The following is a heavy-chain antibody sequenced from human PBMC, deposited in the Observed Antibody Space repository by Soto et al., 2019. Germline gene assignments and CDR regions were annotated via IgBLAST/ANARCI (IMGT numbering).Heavy chain of an antibody. Sequence: SETLSLTYTVSGGSISSSSYYWGWIRQPPGKGLEWIGSIYYSGSTYYNPSLKSRVTISVDTSKNQFSLKLSSVTAADTAVYYCARTSLGYCSGGSCYGGVYFDYWGQGTLVTVSS. J-gene: IGHJ4*02. CDR3: ARTSLGYCSGGSCYGGVYFDY. CDR2: IYYSGST. V-gene: IGHV4-39*01. CDR1: GGSISSSSYY. D-gene: IGHD2-15*01.